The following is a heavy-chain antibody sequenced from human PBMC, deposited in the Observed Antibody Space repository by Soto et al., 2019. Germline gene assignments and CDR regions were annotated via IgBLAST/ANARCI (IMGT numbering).Heavy chain of an antibody. CDR1: GASGSRGNEY. J-gene: IGHJ4*02. CDR2: IYERVIT. Sequence: QVLMHESGPGLVKPSVTLSLTCTVSGASGSRGNEYWSWMRQPPGRRLEWIGFIYERVITNYSPSPKGRVSISADTSRNPFSLKVTSVTAADTAVHYCPRGWDANSWGQGALVTVSS. V-gene: IGHV4-61*01. CDR3: PRGWDANS. D-gene: IGHD6-19*01.